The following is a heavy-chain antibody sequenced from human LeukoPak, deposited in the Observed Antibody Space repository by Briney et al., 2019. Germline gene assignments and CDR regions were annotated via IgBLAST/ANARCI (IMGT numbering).Heavy chain of an antibody. Sequence: GGSLRLSCTASGFTFNNYAMSWVRQAPGKGLEWVSSITGIYGGPYYAESVKGRFTISRDNSKNTLYLQVNSLRVEDTAVYYCALRDAYNQRDYWGQGTLVTVSS. CDR3: ALRDAYNQRDY. CDR2: ITGIYGGP. D-gene: IGHD5-24*01. CDR1: GFTFNNYA. V-gene: IGHV3-23*01. J-gene: IGHJ4*02.